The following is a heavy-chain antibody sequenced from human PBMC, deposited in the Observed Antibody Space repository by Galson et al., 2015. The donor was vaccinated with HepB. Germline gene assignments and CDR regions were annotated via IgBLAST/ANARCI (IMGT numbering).Heavy chain of an antibody. CDR1: GFPYSTSN. D-gene: IGHD2-21*01. CDR3: VRDVPILGGAFDI. Sequence: SLRLSCAASGFPYSTSNMVWFRQAAGKGLEWLSYIDSTSRAIYYADSVKGRFTVSRDNGQNSLSLQMNSLRVGDTAVYYCVRDVPILGGAFDIWGQGKIVSVSA. J-gene: IGHJ3*02. CDR2: IDSTSRAI. V-gene: IGHV3-48*01.